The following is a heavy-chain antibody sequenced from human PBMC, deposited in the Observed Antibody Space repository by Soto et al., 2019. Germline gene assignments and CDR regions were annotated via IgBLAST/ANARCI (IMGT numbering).Heavy chain of an antibody. CDR1: GYTFTSYG. Sequence: GASVKVSCKASGYTFTSYGISWVRQAPGQGLEWMGWISAYNGTANYAQKLQGRVTMTTDTSTSTAYMELSSLRSDDTAVYYCARSQGSSTSLEIYYYYYYGMDVWGQGTTVTVSS. J-gene: IGHJ6*02. D-gene: IGHD2-2*01. CDR2: ISAYNGTA. CDR3: ARSQGSSTSLEIYYYYYYGMDV. V-gene: IGHV1-18*01.